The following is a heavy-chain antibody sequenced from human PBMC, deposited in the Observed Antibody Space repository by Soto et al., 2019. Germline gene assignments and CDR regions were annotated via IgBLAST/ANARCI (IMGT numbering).Heavy chain of an antibody. CDR2: LHSGGDT. CDR3: ARDGPYYYASRMDV. V-gene: IGHV3-53*04. Sequence: EVQLVESGGGLVQPGGSLRLSCVASGIPVSSNYMTWVRQAPGKGLEWVSVLHSGGDTYYANSVKGRFTISRHDSTNTLFLRMNSLTADDTAVYYCARDGPYYYASRMDVWGQGTTVTVSS. CDR1: GIPVSSNY. D-gene: IGHD3-10*01. J-gene: IGHJ6*02.